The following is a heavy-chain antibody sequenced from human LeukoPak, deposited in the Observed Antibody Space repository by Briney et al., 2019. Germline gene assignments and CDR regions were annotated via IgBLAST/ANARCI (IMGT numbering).Heavy chain of an antibody. CDR1: GGTFSSYA. D-gene: IGHD2-8*01. J-gene: IGHJ4*02. CDR3: ARDCTNGVCYLGY. Sequence: SVKVSCKASGGTFSSYAISWGRQAPGQGLEWMGGIIPIFGTANYAQKFQGRVTITADESTSTAYMELSSLRSEDTAVYYCARDCTNGVCYLGYWGQGTLVTVSS. V-gene: IGHV1-69*13. CDR2: IIPIFGTA.